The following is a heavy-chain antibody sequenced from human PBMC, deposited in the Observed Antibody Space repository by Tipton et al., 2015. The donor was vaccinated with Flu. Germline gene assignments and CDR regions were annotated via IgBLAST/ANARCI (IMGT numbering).Heavy chain of an antibody. CDR2: IYNSGST. Sequence: TLSLTCTVSGASISTYYWSWIRQPPGKGLEWIGYIYNSGSTNYNPSLKRRVTISEDMSKNQFSLRLTSVTAADTAVYYCARLRRVTAISTYNWFDPWGQGTLVTVSS. D-gene: IGHD2-21*02. V-gene: IGHV4-59*01. CDR3: ARLRRVTAISTYNWFDP. CDR1: GASISTYY. J-gene: IGHJ5*02.